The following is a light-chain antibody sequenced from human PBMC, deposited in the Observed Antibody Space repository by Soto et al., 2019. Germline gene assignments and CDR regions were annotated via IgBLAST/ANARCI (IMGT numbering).Light chain of an antibody. CDR2: AAS. J-gene: IGKJ1*01. CDR3: QHSASTPVA. V-gene: IGKV1-39*01. Sequence: MQEPRAATSLRASLADCDTITCRASQSISSYLNWYQQKPGKAPKLLIYAASSLQSGVPSRFSGSGSGTDSTLTISSLQPEDFATYYCQHSASTPVAFAQGTKVDIK. CDR1: QSISSY.